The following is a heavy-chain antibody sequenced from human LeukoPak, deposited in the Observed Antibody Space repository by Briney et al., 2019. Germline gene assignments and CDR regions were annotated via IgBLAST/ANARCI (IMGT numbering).Heavy chain of an antibody. D-gene: IGHD6-19*01. V-gene: IGHV3-30*03. Sequence: GGSLRLSCAASGFTFSSYDMHWVRQAPGKGLEWVAVLAFDGSNKYYTDSVKGRFTISRDNSKNTLYLQMNGLRAEDTAVYYCVGGAGSTFWGQGALVTVSS. CDR1: GFTFSSYD. CDR2: LAFDGSNK. CDR3: VGGAGSTF. J-gene: IGHJ4*02.